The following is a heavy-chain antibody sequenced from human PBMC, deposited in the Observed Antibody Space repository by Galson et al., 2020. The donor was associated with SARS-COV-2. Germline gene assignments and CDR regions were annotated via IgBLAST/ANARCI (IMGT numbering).Heavy chain of an antibody. D-gene: IGHD3-10*01. CDR1: GFIFGDYG. CDR3: ARKDYYGSGNDV. J-gene: IGHJ6*02. V-gene: IGHV3-20*04. Sequence: GGSLTLSCAASGFIFGDYGMTWVRQVPGKGLEWVTGINWSGGTTVYADYVKGRFTISRDNAKNSLYLQMSSLRVEDTAFYYCARKDYYGSGNDVWGQGTTVTVSS. CDR2: INWSGGTT.